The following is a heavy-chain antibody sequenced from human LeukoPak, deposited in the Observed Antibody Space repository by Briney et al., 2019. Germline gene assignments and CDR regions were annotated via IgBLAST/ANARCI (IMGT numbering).Heavy chain of an antibody. CDR1: GFTFSSYW. CDR2: IKQDGSEK. Sequence: GGSLRLSCAASGFTFSSYWMSWVRQAPGKGLEWVANIKQDGSEKYYVDSVKGRFTISRDNAKNSLYLQMNSLRAEDTAVYYCARGLGEGATNWFDPWGQGTLVTVSS. CDR3: ARGLGEGATNWFDP. V-gene: IGHV3-7*01. D-gene: IGHD1-26*01. J-gene: IGHJ5*02.